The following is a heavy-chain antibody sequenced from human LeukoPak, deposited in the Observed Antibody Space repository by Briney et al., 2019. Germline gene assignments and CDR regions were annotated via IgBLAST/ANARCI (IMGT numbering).Heavy chain of an antibody. CDR1: GFTFSTYS. CDR2: ISGSGTTK. Sequence: GGSLRLSCAASGFTFSTYSMHWVRQAPGKGLEWVSYISGSGTTKYYGDSVKGRFTISRDNAKNSLYLQMNSLKDEDTAVYYCAKSATRTVTHIDYWGQGTLVIVSS. V-gene: IGHV3-48*02. CDR3: AKSATRTVTHIDY. J-gene: IGHJ4*02. D-gene: IGHD1-1*01.